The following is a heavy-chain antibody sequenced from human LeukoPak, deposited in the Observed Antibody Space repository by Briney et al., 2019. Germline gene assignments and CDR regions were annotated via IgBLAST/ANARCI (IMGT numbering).Heavy chain of an antibody. CDR3: AREEVKSFDN. V-gene: IGHV3-48*01. J-gene: IGHJ4*02. CDR1: GFTFSSYS. Sequence: GGSLRLSCVASGFTFSSYSINWVRQAPGKGLEWVSYISSGSRTIYYADSVKGRFTISRDNAKNSLYLQMNNLRVEDTAVYYCAREEVKSFDNWGQGTLVTVSS. CDR2: ISSGSRTI.